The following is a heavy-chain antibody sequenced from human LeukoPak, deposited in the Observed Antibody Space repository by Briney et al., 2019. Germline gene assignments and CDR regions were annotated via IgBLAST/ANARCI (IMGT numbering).Heavy chain of an antibody. V-gene: IGHV4-39*07. D-gene: IGHD6-13*01. CDR3: ARDHRYTSSTRRRWFDP. CDR2: IYYSVTT. J-gene: IGHJ5*02. CDR1: GGSISSDSYS. Sequence: PSETLSLTCTVSGGSISSDSYSWGWIRQPPGKGLEGMGSIYYSVTTYYNPSLKSRVTISVDTSKNQFSLKLSSVTAADTAVYYCARDHRYTSSTRRRWFDPWGQGTLGTVSS.